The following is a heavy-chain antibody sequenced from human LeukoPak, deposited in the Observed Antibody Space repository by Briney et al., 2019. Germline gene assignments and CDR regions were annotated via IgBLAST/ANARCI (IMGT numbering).Heavy chain of an antibody. CDR3: TTGRYSGSSSFDY. D-gene: IGHD1-26*01. J-gene: IGHJ4*02. CDR2: IKSKTDGGTT. CDR1: GFTFSSYA. Sequence: GGSLRLSCAASGFTFSSYAMSWVRRAPGKGLEWVGRIKSKTDGGTTDYAAPVKGRFTISRDDSKNTLYLQMNSLKTEDTAVYYCTTGRYSGSSSFDYWGQGTLVTVSS. V-gene: IGHV3-15*01.